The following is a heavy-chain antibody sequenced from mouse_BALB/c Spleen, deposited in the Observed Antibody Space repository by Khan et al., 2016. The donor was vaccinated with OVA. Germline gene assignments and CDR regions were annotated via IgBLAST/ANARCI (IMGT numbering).Heavy chain of an antibody. CDR1: GYTFTNYV. CDR3: ARGASNWDVSFAY. J-gene: IGHJ3*01. Sequence: VQLQQSGPELVKPGASVKMSCKASGYTFTNYVMHWVKQKPGQGLEWIGYINPYNSGTRYNQKFKGKATLTSDTSSSTAYMELSSLTSEDSAVYYCARGASNWDVSFAYWGQGTLVTGSA. V-gene: IGHV1S136*01. CDR2: INPYNSGT. D-gene: IGHD4-1*01.